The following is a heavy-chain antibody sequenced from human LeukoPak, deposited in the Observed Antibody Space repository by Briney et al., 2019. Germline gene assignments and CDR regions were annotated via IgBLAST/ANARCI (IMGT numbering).Heavy chain of an antibody. J-gene: IGHJ4*02. CDR2: FDPEDGET. CDR3: ATNIRFLEWLHHFDY. V-gene: IGHV1-24*01. CDR1: GYTLTELS. D-gene: IGHD3-3*01. Sequence: ASVKVSCKVSGYTLTELSMHWVRQAPGKGLEWMGGFDPEDGETIYAQKFQGRVTMTEDTSTDTAYMGLSSLRSEDTAVYYCATNIRFLEWLHHFDYWGQGTLVTVSS.